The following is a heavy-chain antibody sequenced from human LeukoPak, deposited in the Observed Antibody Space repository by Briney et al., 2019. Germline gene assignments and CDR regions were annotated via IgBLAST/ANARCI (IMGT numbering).Heavy chain of an antibody. Sequence: GGSLRRSCAASGFTFTNYAMSWVRQAPGKGLEWVSGMSGSGSSTYYADSVKGRFTISRDNSKNMLYLQMNSLRAEDTALYYCAKDLEAYYYADIDYWGQGTLVTVSS. J-gene: IGHJ4*02. CDR3: AKDLEAYYYADIDY. D-gene: IGHD3-10*01. CDR1: GFTFTNYA. V-gene: IGHV3-23*01. CDR2: MSGSGSST.